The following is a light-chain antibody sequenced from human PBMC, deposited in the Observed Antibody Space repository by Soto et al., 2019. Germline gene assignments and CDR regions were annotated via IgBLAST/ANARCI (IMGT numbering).Light chain of an antibody. V-gene: IGLV2-14*01. CDR2: DVS. CDR1: SSDVGGYNY. Sequence: QSALTQPASVSASPGQSITISCTGTSSDVGGYNYVSWYQQHPGKAPKLMIYDVSNRPSGVSDRFSGSKSGNTASLTISGLQADDEADYYCNSYTSSSTHVFGTGTKLTVL. J-gene: IGLJ1*01. CDR3: NSYTSSSTHV.